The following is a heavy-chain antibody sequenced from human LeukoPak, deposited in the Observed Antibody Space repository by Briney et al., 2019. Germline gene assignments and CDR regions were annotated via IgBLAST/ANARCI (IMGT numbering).Heavy chain of an antibody. CDR1: GHTANTYG. CDR2: IFSYTGQT. V-gene: IGHV1-18*01. Sequence: ASVKVSCKASGHTANTYGFTWVRQAPGQGLEWIGWIFSYTGQTKYADKFQGRVTMTTDTSKTIAYLELRSLRSDDTAVYFCANVAKGRFFFYYMDAWGEGTTVTVS. CDR3: ANVAKGRFFFYYMDA. J-gene: IGHJ6*03. D-gene: IGHD3-3*01.